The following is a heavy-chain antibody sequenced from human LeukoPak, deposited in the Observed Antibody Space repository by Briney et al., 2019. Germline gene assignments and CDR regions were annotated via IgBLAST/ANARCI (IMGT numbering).Heavy chain of an antibody. D-gene: IGHD1-14*01. J-gene: IGHJ4*02. Sequence: GGSLRLSCAASGFTVSSNYMSWVRQAPGKGLEWVSVIYSNGNTYYADSVKGRFTISRDNSKNTLYLQINSLRAEDTAVYYCARAEPFRDWGQGTLVTVSS. V-gene: IGHV3-53*01. CDR3: ARAEPFRD. CDR1: GFTVSSNY. CDR2: IYSNGNT.